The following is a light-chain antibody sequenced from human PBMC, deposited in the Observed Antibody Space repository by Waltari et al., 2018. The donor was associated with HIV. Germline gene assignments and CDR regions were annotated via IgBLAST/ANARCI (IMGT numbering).Light chain of an antibody. CDR2: SAS. J-gene: IGKJ2*01. CDR1: QEIGTY. Sequence: AIRMTQSPSSLSASTGDRVPISCRASQEIGTYLAWYQHKPGKVPELLMYSASTLQSGLPSRFSGSGSGTDFTLTIDCLQSEDFATYYCQQYYSYPQAFGQGTKLEIK. V-gene: IGKV1-8*01. CDR3: QQYYSYPQA.